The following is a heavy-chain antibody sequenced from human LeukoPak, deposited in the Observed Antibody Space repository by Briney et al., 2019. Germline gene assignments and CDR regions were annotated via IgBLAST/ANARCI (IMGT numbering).Heavy chain of an antibody. J-gene: IGHJ6*02. CDR3: AKSVDTAMVTFYYGMDV. D-gene: IGHD5-18*01. V-gene: IGHV3-23*01. CDR2: ISGSGGST. CDR1: GFTFSSYA. Sequence: GGSLRLSCAASGFTFSSYAMSWVRQAPGKGLEWVSAISGSGGSTYYADSVKGRFTISRDNSKNTLYLQMNSLRAEDTAVYYCAKSVDTAMVTFYYGMDVWGQGTTVTVSS.